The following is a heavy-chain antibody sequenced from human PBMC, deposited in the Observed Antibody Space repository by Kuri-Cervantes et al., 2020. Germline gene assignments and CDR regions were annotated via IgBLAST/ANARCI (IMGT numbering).Heavy chain of an antibody. V-gene: IGHV4-34*01. Sequence: GSLRLSCAVYGGSFSGYYWSWIRQSPGKGLEWIGEINHSGSTNYNPSLKSRVTISVDTSKNQFSLKLRSVTAADTAVYYCAMRHNNGYYYGSHEGGDYWGQGTLVTVSS. CDR1: GGSFSGYY. J-gene: IGHJ4*02. CDR2: INHSGST. D-gene: IGHD5-18*01. CDR3: AMRHNNGYYYGSHEGGDY.